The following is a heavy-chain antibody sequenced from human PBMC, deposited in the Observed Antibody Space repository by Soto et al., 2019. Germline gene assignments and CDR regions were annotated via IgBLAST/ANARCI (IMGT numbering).Heavy chain of an antibody. CDR3: AADQPDFWSGYYPGYYYGMDV. CDR1: GFPFTGSA. J-gene: IGHJ6*02. D-gene: IGHD3-3*01. Sequence: GASVKVSCKASGFPFTGSAVQWVRQARGQRLEWIGWIVVGSGNTNYAQKFQERVTITRDMSTSTAYMELSSLRSEDTAVYYCAADQPDFWSGYYPGYYYGMDVWGQGTTVTVSS. CDR2: IVVGSGNT. V-gene: IGHV1-58*01.